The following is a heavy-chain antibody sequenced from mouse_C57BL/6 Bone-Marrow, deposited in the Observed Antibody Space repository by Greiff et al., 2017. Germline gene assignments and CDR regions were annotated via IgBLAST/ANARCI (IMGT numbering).Heavy chain of an antibody. CDR1: GFTFSDYG. J-gene: IGHJ4*01. CDR2: ISNLAYSI. V-gene: IGHV5-15*01. CDR3: ARRDRSGYVDDMDY. Sequence: EVTLVESGGGLVQPGGSLKLSCAASGFTFSDYGMAWVRQAPRKGPEWVAFISNLAYSIYYADTVTGRFTITRENAKNTLYLEMSSLRSEDTAMYYGARRDRSGYVDDMDYWGQGTSVTVSS. D-gene: IGHD3-2*02.